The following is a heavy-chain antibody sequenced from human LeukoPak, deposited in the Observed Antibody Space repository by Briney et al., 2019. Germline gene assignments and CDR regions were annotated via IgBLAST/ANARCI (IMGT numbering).Heavy chain of an antibody. CDR2: IYYSGST. CDR1: GGSISSSSYY. D-gene: IGHD3-22*01. CDR3: ARESKSYDGSGFYHDY. V-gene: IGHV4-39*02. J-gene: IGHJ4*02. Sequence: PSETLSLTCTVSGGSISSSSYYWGWIRQPPGKGLEWIGSIYYSGSTYYNPSLKSRVTISVDTSKNQFSLKLSSVTAADTAVYYCARESKSYDGSGFYHDYWGQGTLVAVSS.